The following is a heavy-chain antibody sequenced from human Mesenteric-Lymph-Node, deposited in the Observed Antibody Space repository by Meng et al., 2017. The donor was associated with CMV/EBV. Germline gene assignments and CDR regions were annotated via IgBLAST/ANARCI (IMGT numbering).Heavy chain of an antibody. Sequence: GESLKISCAASGFTFRSYTMSWVRQAPGKGLEWVSSTDTSGRFVYYIDSVKGRFTISRDHAKNSLSLQMNSLRVDDTAMYYCATFGSGSYPEHWGRGTLVTVSS. D-gene: IGHD3-10*01. J-gene: IGHJ4*02. CDR1: GFTFRSYT. V-gene: IGHV3-21*01. CDR3: ATFGSGSYPEH. CDR2: TDTSGRFV.